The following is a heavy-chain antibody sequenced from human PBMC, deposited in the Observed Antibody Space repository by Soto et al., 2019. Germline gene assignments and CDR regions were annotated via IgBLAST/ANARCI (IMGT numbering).Heavy chain of an antibody. CDR2: INHYGTT. Sequence: QVQLQQWGAGLLKPSETLSLTCAVSGGSFTAYYWNWIRQPPGKGLEWIGEINHYGTTNYNPSLKSPVTISIDTSKNQFSLRLTSVTAADTAVYYCVRALPHKGGEYWGHGTLVTVSS. V-gene: IGHV4-34*01. CDR3: VRALPHKGGEY. CDR1: GGSFTAYY. D-gene: IGHD3-16*01. J-gene: IGHJ4*01.